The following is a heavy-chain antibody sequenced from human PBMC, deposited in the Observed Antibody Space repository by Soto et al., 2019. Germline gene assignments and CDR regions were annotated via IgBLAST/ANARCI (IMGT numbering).Heavy chain of an antibody. CDR3: ARHRSPYSSSWYRLVYNWFDP. Sequence: TLSLTCTVSGGSISSSSYYWGWIRQPPGKGLEWIGSIYYSGSTYYNPSLKSRVTISVDTSKNQFSLKLSSVTAADTAVYYCARHRSPYSSSWYRLVYNWFDPWGQGTLVTVSS. V-gene: IGHV4-39*01. CDR1: GGSISSSSYY. CDR2: IYYSGST. J-gene: IGHJ5*02. D-gene: IGHD6-13*01.